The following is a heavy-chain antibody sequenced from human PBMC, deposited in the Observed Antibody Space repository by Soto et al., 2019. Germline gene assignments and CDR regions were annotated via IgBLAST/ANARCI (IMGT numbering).Heavy chain of an antibody. J-gene: IGHJ5*02. Sequence: ASVKVSCKASGGTFSSYAISWVRQAPGQGLEWMGGIIPIFGTANYAQKFQGRVTITADKSTSTAYMELSSLRSEDTAVYYCARGGGHEFWSGYYRNWFDPWGQGTLVTVSS. V-gene: IGHV1-69*06. CDR2: IIPIFGTA. D-gene: IGHD3-3*01. CDR3: ARGGGHEFWSGYYRNWFDP. CDR1: GGTFSSYA.